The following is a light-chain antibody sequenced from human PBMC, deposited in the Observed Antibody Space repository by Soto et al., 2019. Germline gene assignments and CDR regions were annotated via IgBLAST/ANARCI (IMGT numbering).Light chain of an antibody. J-gene: IGKJ4*01. CDR3: QPRSHCPLT. V-gene: IGKV3-11*01. CDR1: QSVSSH. CDR2: DAS. Sequence: EIVLTQSPATLSLSPGERAALSCRASQSVSSHLAWYQQKPGQAPRLLIYDASNRATGIPARFSGSGSGPQFTLIISSLEPEHLAVYYCQPRSHCPLTFGGGTKVEIK.